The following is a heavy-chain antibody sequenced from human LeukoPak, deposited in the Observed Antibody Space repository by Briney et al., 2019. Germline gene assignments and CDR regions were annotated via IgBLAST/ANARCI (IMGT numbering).Heavy chain of an antibody. CDR1: GGSVSTYY. CDR3: ARDAGLRPYWYFDL. J-gene: IGHJ2*01. Sequence: SETLSLTCTVSGGSVSTYYWSWLRQPAGKGLEWIGRIYTSGSTNYNPSLKSRVTISVDTSKNQFSLKLSSVTAADTAVYYCARDAGLRPYWYFDLWGRGTLVTVSS. D-gene: IGHD5-12*01. V-gene: IGHV4-4*07. CDR2: IYTSGST.